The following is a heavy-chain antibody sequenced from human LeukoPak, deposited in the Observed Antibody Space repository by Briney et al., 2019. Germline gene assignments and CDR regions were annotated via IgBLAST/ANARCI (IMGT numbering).Heavy chain of an antibody. CDR2: ISSSSSYI. D-gene: IGHD4-17*01. CDR1: GFTFSSYS. V-gene: IGHV3-21*01. CDR3: ATSSDYGDFYFDY. Sequence: GSLRLSCAASGFTFSSYSMNWVRQAPGKGLEWVSSISSSSSYIYYADSVKGRFTISRDNAKNSLYLQMNSLRAEDTAVYYCATSSDYGDFYFDYWGQGTLVTVSS. J-gene: IGHJ4*02.